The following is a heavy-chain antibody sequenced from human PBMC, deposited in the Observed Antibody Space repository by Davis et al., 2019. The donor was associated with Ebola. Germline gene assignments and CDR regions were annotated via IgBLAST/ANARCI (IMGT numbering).Heavy chain of an antibody. D-gene: IGHD3-3*01. CDR3: ARSYYDFWSGEYYFDY. J-gene: IGHJ4*02. V-gene: IGHV3-7*01. CDR1: GFTFSSYW. CDR2: IKQDGSEK. Sequence: PGGSLRLSCAASGFTFSSYWMSWVRQAPGKGLEWVANIKQDGSEKYYVDSVKGRFTISRDSAKNSLYLQMNSLRAEDTAVYYCARSYYDFWSGEYYFDYWGQGTLVTVSS.